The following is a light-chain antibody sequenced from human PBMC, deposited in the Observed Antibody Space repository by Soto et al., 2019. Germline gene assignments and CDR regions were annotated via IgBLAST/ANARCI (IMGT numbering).Light chain of an antibody. CDR2: HAS. V-gene: IGKV3-15*01. CDR3: QQYNEWPLT. CDR1: QNVYNN. J-gene: IGKJ4*01. Sequence: EPVMTQSPAALSVSPGERATLSCRASQNVYNNLAWYQQKPGQAPRLLIYHASSRATGIPARFSGSGSGTEFTLTISSLQSEDFAVYYCQQYNEWPLTFGGGTKVEIK.